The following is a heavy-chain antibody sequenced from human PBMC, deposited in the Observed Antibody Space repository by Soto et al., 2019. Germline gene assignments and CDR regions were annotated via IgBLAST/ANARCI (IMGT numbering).Heavy chain of an antibody. J-gene: IGHJ4*02. V-gene: IGHV1-69*04. CDR2: IIPILGIA. Sequence: GASVKVSCKASGGTFSSYTISWVRRAPGQGLEWMGRIIPILGIANYAQKFQGRVTITADKSTSTAYMELSSLRSEDTAVYYCARDCSSTSCYPPAWGQGTLVTVSS. CDR3: ARDCSSTSCYPPA. CDR1: GGTFSSYT. D-gene: IGHD2-2*01.